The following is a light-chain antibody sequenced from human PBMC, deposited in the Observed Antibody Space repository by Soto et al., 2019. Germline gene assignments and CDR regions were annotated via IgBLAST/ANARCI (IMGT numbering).Light chain of an antibody. J-gene: IGKJ5*01. Sequence: EIVLTQSPATLSLSPGERATLSCRASRSVSSYLAWYQQKPGQAPRLLIYDASNRATGIPARFSGTGSGTDFTLTISSLEPEDFAVYYCQQRSHWPPITFGQGTRLEIK. V-gene: IGKV3-11*01. CDR1: RSVSSY. CDR3: QQRSHWPPIT. CDR2: DAS.